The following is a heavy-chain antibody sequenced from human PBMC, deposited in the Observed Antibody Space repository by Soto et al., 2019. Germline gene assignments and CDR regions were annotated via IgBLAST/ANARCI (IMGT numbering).Heavy chain of an antibody. CDR3: AKDLVYYDSSGYYSTFGN. CDR2: IRGSGGST. Sequence: PGGSLRLSCAASGFTFSSYAMSWVRQAPGKGLEWVSGIRGSGGSTYYADSVKGRFTISRDNSKNTLYLQMNSLRAEDTAVYYCAKDLVYYDSSGYYSTFGNWGQGTLVTVSS. D-gene: IGHD3-22*01. CDR1: GFTFSSYA. J-gene: IGHJ4*02. V-gene: IGHV3-23*01.